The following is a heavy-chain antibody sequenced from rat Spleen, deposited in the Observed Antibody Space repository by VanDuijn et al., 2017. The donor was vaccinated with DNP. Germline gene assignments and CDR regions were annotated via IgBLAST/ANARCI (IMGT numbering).Heavy chain of an antibody. CDR3: ARSRLPGYYPFAC. Sequence: EVQLVESDGGLVQPGRSLKLSCAASGFTFSDYYMAWVRQAPTKGLEWVASVSDDAGNTYYRASVKGRFTISRDNVKSTLYLQMSSLRSEDTATYYCARSRLPGYYPFACWGQGTLVTVSS. V-gene: IGHV5-20*01. D-gene: IGHD1-4*01. J-gene: IGHJ3*01. CDR1: GFTFSDYY. CDR2: VSDDAGNT.